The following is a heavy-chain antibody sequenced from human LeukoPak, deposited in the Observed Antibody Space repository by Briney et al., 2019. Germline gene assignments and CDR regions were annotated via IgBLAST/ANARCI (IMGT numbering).Heavy chain of an antibody. J-gene: IGHJ4*02. CDR2: IYHSGST. V-gene: IGHV4-38-2*02. D-gene: IGHD3-10*01. Sequence: SETLSLTCAVSGYSISSGYYWGWIRQPPGKGLEWIGSIYHSGSTYYNPSLKSRVTISVDTSKNQFSLKLSSVTAADTAVYYCAREVLLWFGELSQFDYWGQGILVTVSS. CDR3: AREVLLWFGELSQFDY. CDR1: GYSISSGYY.